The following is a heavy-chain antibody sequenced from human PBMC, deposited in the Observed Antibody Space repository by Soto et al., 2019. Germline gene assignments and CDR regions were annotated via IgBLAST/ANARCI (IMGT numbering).Heavy chain of an antibody. Sequence: HVQLQESGPGLVKPSGTLSLTCAVSGDSISSMNWWSWVRQPPGKGLEWIGEIHHSGSTNYNPSLMRPVTIAVDKSKNQFSLKLTSVTAADTAVYYCARYDYGSGDDYNIDYWGQGTLVTVSS. D-gene: IGHD3-10*01. CDR3: ARYDYGSGDDYNIDY. CDR2: IHHSGST. V-gene: IGHV4-4*02. J-gene: IGHJ4*02. CDR1: GDSISSMNW.